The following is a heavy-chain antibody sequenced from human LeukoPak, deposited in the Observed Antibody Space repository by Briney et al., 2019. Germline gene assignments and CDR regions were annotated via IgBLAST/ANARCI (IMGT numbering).Heavy chain of an antibody. CDR2: INSGGTT. V-gene: IGHV3-53*01. Sequence: QTGGSLRLSCTAPGFTVSTNYMSWVRRAPGKGLEWVSVINSGGTTYYADSVKGRFTISRDNSKNTLYLQMNSLRAEDTAVYYCAREIYDSSGYYYGGIDYWGQGTLVTVSS. D-gene: IGHD3-22*01. J-gene: IGHJ4*02. CDR3: AREIYDSSGYYYGGIDY. CDR1: GFTVSTNY.